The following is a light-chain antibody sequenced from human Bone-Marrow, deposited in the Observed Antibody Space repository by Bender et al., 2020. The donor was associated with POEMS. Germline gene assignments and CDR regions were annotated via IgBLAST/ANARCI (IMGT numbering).Light chain of an antibody. J-gene: IGLJ3*02. CDR2: EVS. Sequence: QSALTQPPSASGSPGQSVTISCTGTSSDVGVYNYVSWYQQHPGKAPKLMIYEVSKRPSGVPDRFSGSKSGNTASLTVSGLQAEDEADYYCSSYAGSNNRVFGGGTKLTVL. CDR3: SSYAGSNNRV. CDR1: SSDVGVYNY. V-gene: IGLV2-8*01.